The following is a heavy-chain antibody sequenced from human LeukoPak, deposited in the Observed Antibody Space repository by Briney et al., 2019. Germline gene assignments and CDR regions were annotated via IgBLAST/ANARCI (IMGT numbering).Heavy chain of an antibody. D-gene: IGHD3-3*01. CDR2: INPNSGGT. CDR1: GYTFTGYY. Sequence: GASVKVSCKASGYTFTGYYMHWVRQAPGQGLEWMGWINPNSGGTNYAQKFQGRVTMTRDTSISTAYMELSRLRSDDTAVYYCARFSWSGYSDAFDIWGQGTMVTVSS. V-gene: IGHV1-2*02. CDR3: ARFSWSGYSDAFDI. J-gene: IGHJ3*02.